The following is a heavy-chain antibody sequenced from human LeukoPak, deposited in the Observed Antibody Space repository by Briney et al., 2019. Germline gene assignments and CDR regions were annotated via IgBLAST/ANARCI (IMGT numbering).Heavy chain of an antibody. CDR1: GVPISNYY. CDR3: ARGLIRGACDI. CDR2: HSYSGGA. V-gene: IGHV4-59*01. Sequence: PSETLSLTCTVSGVPISNYYWNYFRQSPGKGLEWIGYHSYSGGANYNPSLESRVTISLDTSKNRFSLSLSSVTAADTAVYYCARGLIRGACDIWGHGTMVTVSS. D-gene: IGHD3-16*01. J-gene: IGHJ3*02.